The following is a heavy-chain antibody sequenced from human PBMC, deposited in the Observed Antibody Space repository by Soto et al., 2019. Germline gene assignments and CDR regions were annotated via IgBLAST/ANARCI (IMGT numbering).Heavy chain of an antibody. D-gene: IGHD3-10*01. CDR3: ARGITMVRGVTTYYYYYGMDV. Sequence: ASVKVSCKASGGTFSSYAISWVRQAPGQGLEWMGGIIPIFGTANYAQKFQGRVTITADESTSTAYMELSSLRSEDTAVYYCARGITMVRGVTTYYYYYGMDVWGQGTTVTVSS. J-gene: IGHJ6*02. CDR2: IIPIFGTA. V-gene: IGHV1-69*13. CDR1: GGTFSSYA.